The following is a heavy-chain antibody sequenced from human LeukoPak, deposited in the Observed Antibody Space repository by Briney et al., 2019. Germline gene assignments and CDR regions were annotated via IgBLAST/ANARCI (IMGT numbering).Heavy chain of an antibody. CDR3: ARRDSSGYYYDY. J-gene: IGHJ4*02. CDR1: GATFSSYT. V-gene: IGHV1-69*02. D-gene: IGHD3-22*01. CDR2: IIPILGIA. Sequence: SGKLSCKASGATFSSYTISWVRQAPGQGLEWMGRIIPILGIANYAQKFEGRVTITSAKSTSTAYIELSLLRSEDTAVDYAARRDSSGYYYDYWGQGTLVTVSS.